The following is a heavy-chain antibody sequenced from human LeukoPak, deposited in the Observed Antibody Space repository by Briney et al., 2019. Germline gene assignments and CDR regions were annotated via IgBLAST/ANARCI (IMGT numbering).Heavy chain of an antibody. CDR2: IIPIFGTA. CDR3: ASSSITIFGVVIYGGFDY. V-gene: IGHV1-69*05. D-gene: IGHD3-3*01. Sequence: SVKVSCKASGGTFSSYAISWVRQAPGQGLEWMGRIIPIFGTANYAQKFQGRVTITTDESTSTAYMELSSLRSEDTAVYYCASSSITIFGVVIYGGFDYWGQGTLVTVSS. CDR1: GGTFSSYA. J-gene: IGHJ4*02.